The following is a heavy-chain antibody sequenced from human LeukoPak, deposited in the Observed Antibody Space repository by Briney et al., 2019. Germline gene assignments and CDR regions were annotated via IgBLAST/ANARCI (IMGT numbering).Heavy chain of an antibody. CDR1: GFTFSSYS. Sequence: GGSLRLSCAASGFTFSSYSMDWVRQAPGKGLEWVSSISGSSYYIYYADSVKGRFTISRDNAKNSLYLQMNSLRAEDTAVYYCARDPAMQTWLSAYYFDYWGQGTQVTVSS. CDR3: ARDPAMQTWLSAYYFDY. V-gene: IGHV3-21*01. CDR2: ISGSSYYI. J-gene: IGHJ4*02. D-gene: IGHD3-22*01.